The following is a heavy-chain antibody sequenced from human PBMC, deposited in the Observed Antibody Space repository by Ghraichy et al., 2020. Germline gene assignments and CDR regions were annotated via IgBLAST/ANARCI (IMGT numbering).Heavy chain of an antibody. V-gene: IGHV3-48*02. CDR1: GFTFSSYS. J-gene: IGHJ4*02. D-gene: IGHD6-13*01. Sequence: GESLNISSAASGFTFSSYSMNWVRQAPGKGLEWVSYISSSSGTIYYADSVKGRFTISRDNAKNSLYLQMNSLRDEDTAVYYCARMGPGTSYFDYWGQGTLVTVSS. CDR2: ISSSSGTI. CDR3: ARMGPGTSYFDY.